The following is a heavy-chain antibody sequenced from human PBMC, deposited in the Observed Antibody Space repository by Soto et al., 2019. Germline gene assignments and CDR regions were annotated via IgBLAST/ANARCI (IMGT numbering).Heavy chain of an antibody. CDR3: ARHSGRSGWYNF. V-gene: IGHV5-10-1*01. CDR1: GYSFTTYW. J-gene: IGHJ4*02. CDR2: IDPSDSYT. Sequence: PGESLKISCKGSGYSFTTYWISWVRQMPGEGLEWMGKIDPSDSYTNYSPSFQGHVTISADKSISTAYLQWSSLKASDTAIYYCARHSGRSGWYNFWGQGTLVTGSS. D-gene: IGHD6-19*01.